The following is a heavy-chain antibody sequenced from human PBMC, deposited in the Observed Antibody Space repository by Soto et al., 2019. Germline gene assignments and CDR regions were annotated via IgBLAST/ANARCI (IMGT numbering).Heavy chain of an antibody. D-gene: IGHD3-3*01. J-gene: IGHJ6*02. CDR3: ARQIPNYDSWSNTYYYNCLHV. CDR1: EYSFSTYW. V-gene: IGHV5-51*01. Sequence: GESLKISCKGSEYSFSTYWNAWVRQMPGKGLEGMGIIYPGDSDTRYSPSFQGQVTISADKSISTAHLQWSSLKASDTAMYYCARQIPNYDSWSNTYYYNCLHVRYQGTT. CDR2: IYPGDSDT.